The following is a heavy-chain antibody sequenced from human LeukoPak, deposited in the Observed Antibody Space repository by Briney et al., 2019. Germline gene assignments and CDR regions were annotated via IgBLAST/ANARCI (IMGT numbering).Heavy chain of an antibody. V-gene: IGHV3-9*01. Sequence: PGGSLRLSCAASGFTFDDYAMHWVRQAPGKGLEWVSGISWNSGSIGYADSVKGRFTISRDNAKNSLYLQMNSLRAEDTALYYCAKDATYYYDSSGYLGSPPYFDYWGQGTLVTVSS. D-gene: IGHD3-22*01. CDR2: ISWNSGSI. J-gene: IGHJ4*02. CDR3: AKDATYYYDSSGYLGSPPYFDY. CDR1: GFTFDDYA.